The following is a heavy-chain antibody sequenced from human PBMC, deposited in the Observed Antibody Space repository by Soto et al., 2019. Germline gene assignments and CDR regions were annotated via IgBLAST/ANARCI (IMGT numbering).Heavy chain of an antibody. CDR1: GFPFSSYI. V-gene: IGHV3-48*01. J-gene: IGHJ4*02. D-gene: IGHD3-16*01. CDR3: ARLGSYDYIWGSDY. CDR2: ISSSSSTI. Sequence: GGSLRLSCAASGFPFSSYIMNWVRQAPGKGLEWVSYISSSSSTIYYADSVKGRFTISRDNAKNSLYLQMNSLRAEDTAVYYCARLGSYDYIWGSDYWGQGTLVTVSS.